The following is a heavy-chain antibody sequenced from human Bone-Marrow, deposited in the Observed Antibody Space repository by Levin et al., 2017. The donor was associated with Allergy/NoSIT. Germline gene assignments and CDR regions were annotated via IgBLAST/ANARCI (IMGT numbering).Heavy chain of an antibody. J-gene: IGHJ3*02. CDR1: GFSLSTSGVG. Sequence: QTLSLTCTFSGFSLSTSGVGVGWIRQPPGKALEWLALIYWDDDKRYSPSLKSRLTITKDTSKNQVVLTMTNMDPVDTATYYCAHNNLADAFDIWGQGTMVTVSS. CDR2: IYWDDDK. CDR3: AHNNLADAFDI. V-gene: IGHV2-5*02.